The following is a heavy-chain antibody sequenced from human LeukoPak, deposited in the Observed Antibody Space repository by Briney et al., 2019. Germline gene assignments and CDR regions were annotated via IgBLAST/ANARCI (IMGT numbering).Heavy chain of an antibody. CDR2: INPGNGDT. Sequence: ASVKVSCKASGYTFTNYAVHWVRQAPGQRLEWMGWINPGNGDTTYSPKFQGRVTITRDTSATTAYMDLTSLTSEDTTVYFCARDRVAASGGYFDYWGQGTLVTVSS. D-gene: IGHD6-13*01. V-gene: IGHV1-3*01. CDR1: GYTFTNYA. J-gene: IGHJ4*02. CDR3: ARDRVAASGGYFDY.